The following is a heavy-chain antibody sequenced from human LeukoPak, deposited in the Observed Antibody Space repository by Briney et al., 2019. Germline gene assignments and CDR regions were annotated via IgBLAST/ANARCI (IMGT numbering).Heavy chain of an antibody. CDR2: IKTDGKT. CDR3: ARAPSEIGGYYPEYFRH. J-gene: IGHJ1*01. Sequence: GGSLRLSCAASGFTFSSYWMHWVRQAPGKGLVWVSRIKTDGKTNYADSVKGRFTISRDNAKNTVSLQMNSLRAEDTGVYYCARAPSEIGGYYPEYFRHWGQGTLVTVSS. V-gene: IGHV3-74*01. D-gene: IGHD3-22*01. CDR1: GFTFSSYW.